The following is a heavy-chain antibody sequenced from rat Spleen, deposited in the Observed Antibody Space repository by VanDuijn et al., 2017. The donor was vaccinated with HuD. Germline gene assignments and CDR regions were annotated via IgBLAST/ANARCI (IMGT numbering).Heavy chain of an antibody. Sequence: EVQLVESGGGLVQPGRSLKLSCAASGFTFSNYDMAWVRQAPTKGLEWVASISTGGGGTYYPDSVQGRFTISRDNTKSTLYLQMDSLRSEDTATYYCARHNSGYGVMDAWGQGASVTVSS. CDR2: ISTGGGGT. CDR3: ARHNSGYGVMDA. V-gene: IGHV5S23*01. D-gene: IGHD4-3*01. CDR1: GFTFSNYD. J-gene: IGHJ4*01.